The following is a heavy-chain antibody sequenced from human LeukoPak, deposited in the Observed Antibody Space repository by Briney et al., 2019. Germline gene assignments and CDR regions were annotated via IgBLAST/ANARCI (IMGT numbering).Heavy chain of an antibody. CDR2: VI. Sequence: GGSLRLSCAASGFALQNYAMHWVRQAPGRGLEWVSSVIEYADSVKGRFSITRDNAKNSLYLQMSTLRPEDTALYYCARGPGWALNKRYFDFWGQGTLVIVSS. CDR3: ARGPGWALNKRYFDF. V-gene: IGHV3-9*01. CDR1: GFALQNYA. J-gene: IGHJ4*02. D-gene: IGHD1-26*01.